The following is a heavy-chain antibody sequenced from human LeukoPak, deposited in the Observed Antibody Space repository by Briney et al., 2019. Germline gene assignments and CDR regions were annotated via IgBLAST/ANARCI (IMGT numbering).Heavy chain of an antibody. D-gene: IGHD3-22*01. CDR1: GYSFTSYW. CDR2: IYPGDSDT. CDR3: ATYQGFQFRYDSSGYYRPDAFDI. V-gene: IGHV5-51*01. J-gene: IGHJ3*02. Sequence: GESLKISCKGSGYSFTSYWIGWVRQMPGKGLEWMGIIYPGDSDTRYSPSFQGQVTISADKSISTAYLQWSSLKASDTAMYYCATYQGFQFRYDSSGYYRPDAFDIWGQGTMVTVSS.